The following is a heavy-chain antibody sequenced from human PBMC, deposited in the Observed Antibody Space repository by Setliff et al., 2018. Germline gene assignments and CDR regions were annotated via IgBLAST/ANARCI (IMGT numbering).Heavy chain of an antibody. CDR3: AAVGIDAGGGWFDP. V-gene: IGHV4-59*01. J-gene: IGHJ5*02. D-gene: IGHD1-26*01. Sequence: SETLSLTCTVSGGFIRDYYWNWIRQSPGKGLEWIGYIYYRGTTNYNSSLKGRVTISIDMSKNQFSLKLSSATAADTAVYFCAAVGIDAGGGWFDPWGHGIQVTVPQ. CDR2: IYYRGTT. CDR1: GGFIRDYY.